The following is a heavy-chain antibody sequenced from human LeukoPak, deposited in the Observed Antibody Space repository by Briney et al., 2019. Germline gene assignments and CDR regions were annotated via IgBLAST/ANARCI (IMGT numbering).Heavy chain of an antibody. CDR1: GFSFSDEY. CDR3: ARVRGSGNYAYADY. J-gene: IGHJ4*02. D-gene: IGHD3-10*01. Sequence: GGSLRLSCVVSGFSFSDEYMSWIRQAPGKGLEWVSYISSGGDKRLYADSVKGRFTISRDDDKNSLYLQMNSLRVEDTAIYYCARVRGSGNYAYADYWGQGTLVTVSS. V-gene: IGHV3-11*01. CDR2: ISSGGDKR.